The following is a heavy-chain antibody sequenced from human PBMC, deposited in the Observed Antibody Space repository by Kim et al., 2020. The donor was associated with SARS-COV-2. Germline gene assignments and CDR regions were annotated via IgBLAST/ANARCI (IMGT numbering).Heavy chain of an antibody. CDR1: GFTFSSYA. CDR3: AKDIPSRYFDWLLSYYFDY. CDR2: ISGSGGST. J-gene: IGHJ4*02. Sequence: GGSLRLSCAASGFTFSSYAMSWVRQAPGKGLEWVSAISGSGGSTYYADSVKGRFTISRDNSKNTLYLQMNSLRAEDTAVYYCAKDIPSRYFDWLLSYYFDYWGQGTLVTVYS. D-gene: IGHD3-9*01. V-gene: IGHV3-23*01.